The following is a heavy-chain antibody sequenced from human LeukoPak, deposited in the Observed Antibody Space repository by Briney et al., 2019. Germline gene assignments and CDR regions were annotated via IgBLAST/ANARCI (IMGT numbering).Heavy chain of an antibody. V-gene: IGHV3-48*01. Sequence: GGSLRLSCAASGFTFSSYAMNWVRQAPGKGLEWVSYISGTTNTIFYADSVEGRFTISRDNAKSSVFLQMNSLRAEDTAVYYCARDTPRDFGDYVYAFDVWGQGTMVTVSS. J-gene: IGHJ3*01. D-gene: IGHD4-17*01. CDR3: ARDTPRDFGDYVYAFDV. CDR1: GFTFSSYA. CDR2: ISGTTNTI.